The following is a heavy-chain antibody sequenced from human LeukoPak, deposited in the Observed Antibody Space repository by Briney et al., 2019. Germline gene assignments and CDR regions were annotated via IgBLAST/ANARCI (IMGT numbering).Heavy chain of an antibody. CDR3: ARDSTRFGGVVFDY. Sequence: GRSLRLSCAASGFTFSSYAMHWVRQAPGKGLEWVAVISYDGSNKYYADSVKGRFTISRDNSKNTLYLQMNSLRAEDTAVYYCARDSTRFGGVVFDYWGQGTLVTVSS. V-gene: IGHV3-30-3*01. D-gene: IGHD3-16*01. J-gene: IGHJ4*02. CDR1: GFTFSSYA. CDR2: ISYDGSNK.